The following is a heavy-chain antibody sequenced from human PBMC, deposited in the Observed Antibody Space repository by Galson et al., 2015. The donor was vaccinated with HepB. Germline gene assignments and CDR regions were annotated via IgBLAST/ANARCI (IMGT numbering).Heavy chain of an antibody. Sequence: SLRLSCAASGFTFSSYWMHWVRQAPGKGLVWVSRINSDGSSTSYADSVKGRFTISRDNAKNTLYLQMNSLRAEDTAVYYCAIGGLVVPAAMDYWGQGTLVTVSS. D-gene: IGHD2-2*01. V-gene: IGHV3-74*01. CDR3: AIGGLVVPAAMDY. CDR1: GFTFSSYW. CDR2: INSDGSST. J-gene: IGHJ4*02.